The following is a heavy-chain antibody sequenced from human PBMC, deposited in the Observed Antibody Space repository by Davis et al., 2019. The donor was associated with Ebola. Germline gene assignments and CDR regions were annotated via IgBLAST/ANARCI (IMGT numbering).Heavy chain of an antibody. D-gene: IGHD3-3*01. CDR2: ISSSSSYI. Sequence: GESLKTPCAASGFTFSSYSMNWVRQAPGKGLEWVSSISSSSSYIYYADSVKGRFTISRDNAKNSLYLQMNSLRAEDTAVYYCARDVSMDTIFGVVITNWFDPWGQGTLVTVSS. CDR1: GFTFSSYS. V-gene: IGHV3-21*01. J-gene: IGHJ5*02. CDR3: ARDVSMDTIFGVVITNWFDP.